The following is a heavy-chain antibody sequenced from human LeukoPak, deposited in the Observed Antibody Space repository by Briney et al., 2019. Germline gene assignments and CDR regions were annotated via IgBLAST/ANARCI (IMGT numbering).Heavy chain of an antibody. V-gene: IGHV3-30*04. CDR3: ARRNAMDV. CDR2: ISYDGSNK. Sequence: QPGGSLRLSCAASGFTFSSYAMHWVRQAPGKGLEWVAVISYDGSNKYYADSVKGRFTISRDNSKNTLYPQMNSLRAEDTAVYYCARRNAMDVWGQGTTVIVFS. J-gene: IGHJ6*02. CDR1: GFTFSSYA.